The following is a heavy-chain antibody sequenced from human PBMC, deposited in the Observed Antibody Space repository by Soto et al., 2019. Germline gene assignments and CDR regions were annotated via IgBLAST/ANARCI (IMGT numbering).Heavy chain of an antibody. Sequence: SDTLSLTCTVSGGSISSGGYYWSWIRQHPGKGLEWIGYIYYSGSTYYNPSLKSRVTISVDTSKNQFSLKLSSVTAADTAVYYCAREARIVVVPAAMNRRAFDIWGQGTMVTVSS. D-gene: IGHD2-2*01. CDR1: GGSISSGGYY. V-gene: IGHV4-31*03. CDR2: IYYSGST. J-gene: IGHJ3*02. CDR3: AREARIVVVPAAMNRRAFDI.